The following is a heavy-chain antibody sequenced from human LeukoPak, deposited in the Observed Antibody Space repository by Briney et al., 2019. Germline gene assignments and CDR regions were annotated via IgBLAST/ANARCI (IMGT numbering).Heavy chain of an antibody. CDR2: INHSGST. CDR3: ARVRYSSSSLYYYYYYMDV. V-gene: IGHV4-34*01. J-gene: IGHJ6*03. CDR1: GGSFSGYL. D-gene: IGHD6-6*01. Sequence: SETLSLTCAVYGGSFSGYLWSWIRQPPGKGLEWIGEINHSGSTNYNPSLKSRVTISVDTSKNQFSLKPSSVTAADTAVYYCARVRYSSSSLYYYYYYMDVWGKATTVTVSS.